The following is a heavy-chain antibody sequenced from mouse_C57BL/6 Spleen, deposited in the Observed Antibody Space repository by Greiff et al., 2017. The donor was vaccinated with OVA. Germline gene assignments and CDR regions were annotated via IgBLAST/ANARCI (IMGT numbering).Heavy chain of an antibody. D-gene: IGHD1-1*01. V-gene: IGHV2-2*01. CDR1: GFSLTSYG. CDR3: ASGSSYEAYFDY. J-gene: IGHJ2*01. CDR2: IWSGGST. Sequence: QVQLKESGPGLVQPSQSLSITCTVSGFSLTSYGVHWVRQSPGKGLEWLGVIWSGGSTDYNAAFISRLSISKDNSKSQVFFKMNSLQADATAIYYCASGSSYEAYFDYWGQGTTLTVSS.